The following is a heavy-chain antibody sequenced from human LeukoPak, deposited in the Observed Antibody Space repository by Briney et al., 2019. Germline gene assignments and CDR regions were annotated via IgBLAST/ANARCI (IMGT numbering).Heavy chain of an antibody. V-gene: IGHV3-7*03. CDR2: IKQEGSEK. J-gene: IGHJ4*02. CDR1: GFTFSSYW. Sequence: SGGSLRLSCAASGFTFSSYWMSWVRRAPRKGLEWVANIKQEGSEKDYVDSVKGRFTISRDNAKSSLYLQMNSLRAEDTAVYYCAREGYYDSSGPIYWGQGTLVTVSS. CDR3: AREGYYDSSGPIY. D-gene: IGHD3-22*01.